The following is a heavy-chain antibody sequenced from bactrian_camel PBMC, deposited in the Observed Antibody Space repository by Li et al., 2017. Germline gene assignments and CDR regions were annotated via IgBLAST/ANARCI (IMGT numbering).Heavy chain of an antibody. V-gene: IGHV3S53*01. CDR1: GDLAAGDC. CDR2: IDSDGST. Sequence: HVQLVEPGGGSVQPGGSLRLSCVHSGDLAAGDCRGWFRQVPGKEREGVAAIDSDGSTSYAESVKGRFTISRDNARNTVYLQMNSLKPEDTGMYYCAADWAPGENWVRSALNNPQIYNYWGPGTQVTVS. J-gene: IGHJ4*01. D-gene: IGHD5*01. CDR3: AADWAPGENWVRSALNNPQIYNY.